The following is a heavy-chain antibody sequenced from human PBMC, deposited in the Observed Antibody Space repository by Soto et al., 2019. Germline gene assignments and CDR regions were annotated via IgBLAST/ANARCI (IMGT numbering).Heavy chain of an antibody. Sequence: PSETLSLTCTVSGGSISDNDYYWNWIRQPPGKGLEWIGYIYHTGATYYNPSLESRVTISIDTSKNQFSLNLSSVTAADTAVYYCARAKVLLYRRSWYWFDLWGQGTLVNVSS. CDR3: ARAKVLLYRRSWYWFDL. CDR2: IYHTGAT. J-gene: IGHJ5*02. D-gene: IGHD6-13*01. CDR1: GGSISDNDYY. V-gene: IGHV4-39*02.